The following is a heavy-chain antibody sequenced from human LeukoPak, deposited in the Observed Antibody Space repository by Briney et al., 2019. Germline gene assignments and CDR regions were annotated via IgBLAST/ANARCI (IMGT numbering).Heavy chain of an antibody. CDR1: GYTFSSYG. D-gene: IGHD2-2*02. J-gene: IGHJ5*02. CDR2: ISAYNGDT. Sequence: GASVKVSCKASGYTFSSYGISWVRQAPGQGLEWMGWISAYNGDTNYAQKFQGRVTITADESTSTAYMELSSLRSEDTAVYYCARDRPGRYCSTTSCYTASPFDPWGQGTRVTVSS. CDR3: ARDRPGRYCSTTSCYTASPFDP. V-gene: IGHV1-18*01.